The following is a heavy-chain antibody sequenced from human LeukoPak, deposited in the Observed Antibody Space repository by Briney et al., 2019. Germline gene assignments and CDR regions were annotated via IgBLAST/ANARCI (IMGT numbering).Heavy chain of an antibody. CDR1: GFTFSSYW. Sequence: GGSLRLSCAASGFTFSSYWMSWVRQAPGEGLEWVANIKQDVSEIYYVDSVKGRFTISRDKTKNSLYLQMNSRRAEDTAVYYCARDKIVGATYFDYWGQGTLVTVSS. CDR2: IKQDVSEI. CDR3: ARDKIVGATYFDY. V-gene: IGHV3-7*01. J-gene: IGHJ4*02. D-gene: IGHD1-26*01.